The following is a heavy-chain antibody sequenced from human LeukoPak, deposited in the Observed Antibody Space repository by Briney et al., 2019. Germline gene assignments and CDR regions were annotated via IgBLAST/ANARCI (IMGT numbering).Heavy chain of an antibody. CDR3: ARDAEWELPNWFDP. Sequence: ASVKVSCKASGGTFSSYAISWVRQAPGQGLEWMGWISAYNGNTNYAQKLQGRVTMTTDTSTSTAYMELRSLRSDDTAVYYCARDAEWELPNWFDPWGQGTLVTVSS. CDR2: ISAYNGNT. J-gene: IGHJ5*02. CDR1: GGTFSSYA. D-gene: IGHD1-26*01. V-gene: IGHV1-18*01.